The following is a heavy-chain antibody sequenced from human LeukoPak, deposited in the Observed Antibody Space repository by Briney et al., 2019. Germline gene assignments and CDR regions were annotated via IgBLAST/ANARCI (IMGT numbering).Heavy chain of an antibody. D-gene: IGHD6-6*01. V-gene: IGHV3-7*01. CDR1: AYTFSNYW. CDR3: ARVGIAARTIWYDP. CDR2: IKQDGSER. Sequence: TGGSLRLSCGASAYTFSNYWMSWVRQAPGKGLEWVANIKQDGSERYYVDSVKGRFTISRDNAKNSLYLQMNSLSAEDTALHYCARVGIAARTIWYDPWGQGTLVTVSS. J-gene: IGHJ5*02.